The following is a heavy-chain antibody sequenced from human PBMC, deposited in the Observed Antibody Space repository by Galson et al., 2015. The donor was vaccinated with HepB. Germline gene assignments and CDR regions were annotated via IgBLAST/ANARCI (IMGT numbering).Heavy chain of an antibody. J-gene: IGHJ1*01. D-gene: IGHD6-19*01. Sequence: SCKASGGTFSSYDVNWVRQAPGQGLEWMGGVPVLDGAANYAPKFLGRLTLTADAGTADLELTSLTSEDTAVYFCARRAGAGSQFFQTWGQGTLVTVSS. CDR2: VPVLDGAA. CDR1: GGTFSSYD. V-gene: IGHV1-69*01. CDR3: ARRAGAGSQFFQT.